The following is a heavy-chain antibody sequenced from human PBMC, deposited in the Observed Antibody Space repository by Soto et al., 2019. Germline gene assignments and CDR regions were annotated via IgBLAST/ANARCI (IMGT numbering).Heavy chain of an antibody. D-gene: IGHD1-20*01. J-gene: IGHJ2*01. CDR2: IKQDGSEK. Sequence: EVQLVESGVGLVQPGESLRLSCTASGLTFSIYWMSWVRQAPGKGLEWVANIKQDGSEKNYVGSVKGRFTVSRDNAENSVYLQMNSLRAEDMAVYYCAKRHDYNSPGNFFDLWGRGTLVTVSS. CDR1: GLTFSIYW. V-gene: IGHV3-7*01. CDR3: AKRHDYNSPGNFFDL.